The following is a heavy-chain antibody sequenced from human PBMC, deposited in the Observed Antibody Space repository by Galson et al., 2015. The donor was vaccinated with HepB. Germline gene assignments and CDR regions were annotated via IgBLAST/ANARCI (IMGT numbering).Heavy chain of an antibody. Sequence: TLSLTCKISGGSIGSYFWSWLRQPPGKKLEWIGHVFYTGSTDYNPSLSSRVTVSLDTSNNQFSLRLSSVTAADTAVYYCARRTDYYQYYMDVWGKGTTVTVSS. CDR1: GGSIGSYF. D-gene: IGHD1-1*01. CDR3: ARRTDYYQYYMDV. J-gene: IGHJ6*03. CDR2: VFYTGST. V-gene: IGHV4-59*08.